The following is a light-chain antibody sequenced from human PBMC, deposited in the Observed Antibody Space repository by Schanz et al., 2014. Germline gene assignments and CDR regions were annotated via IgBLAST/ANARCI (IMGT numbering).Light chain of an antibody. CDR1: QSILFSSRNKNY. J-gene: IGKJ1*01. Sequence: DIVMTQSPDSLAVSLGERATIHCKSSQSILFSSRNKNYLAWYHQKPGQPPKLLIYWASTRESGVPDRFSGSGSGTEFTLTISSLQSEDFAVYYCQQYNIWPPVTFGQGTKVDIK. V-gene: IGKV4-1*01. CDR2: WAS. CDR3: QQYNIWPPVT.